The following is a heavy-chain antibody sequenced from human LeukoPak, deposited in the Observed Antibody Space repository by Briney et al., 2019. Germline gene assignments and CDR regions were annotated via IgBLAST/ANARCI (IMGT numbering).Heavy chain of an antibody. J-gene: IGHJ4*02. CDR1: GYTFTAQY. CDR3: ASYPRSIPTPPFDY. Sequence: ASVKVSCKASGYTFTAQYMHWVRQAPGQGLEWMGWINPNNGDTKYAQSFLGRVTMTRDTSTTTAYMELSSLRSDHTAVYFCASYPRSIPTPPFDYWGQGTLVTVSS. V-gene: IGHV1-2*02. CDR2: INPNNGDT. D-gene: IGHD2-21*01.